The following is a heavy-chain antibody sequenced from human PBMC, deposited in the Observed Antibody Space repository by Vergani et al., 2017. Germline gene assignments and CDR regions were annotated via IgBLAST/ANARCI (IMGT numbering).Heavy chain of an antibody. D-gene: IGHD3-10*01. CDR2: INPIDSKI. CDR1: ESSFISNE. J-gene: IGHJ3*01. V-gene: IGHV5-51*03. CDR3: ASGGHGSENGGALQL. Sequence: EVMLVQSGAEGKKPGESLKISCKYSESSFISNEIAWVRQMSGKGLQWMGNINPIDSKIAYSPSFQGQAIMSLDKSITTAYLQWRSLKASDTATYFCASGGHGSENGGALQLWGQGTNITVSS.